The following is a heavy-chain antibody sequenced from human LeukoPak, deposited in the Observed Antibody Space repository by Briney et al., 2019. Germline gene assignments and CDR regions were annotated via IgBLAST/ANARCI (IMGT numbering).Heavy chain of an antibody. CDR3: ARDKRTSIAESGTFGY. CDR2: ISGSGGST. Sequence: RPGGSLRLSCAASGFTFSSYAMSWVRQAPGKGLEWVSAISGSGGSTYYADSVKGRFTISRDKFKNTLYVQMNSLRAEDTAVYYCARDKRTSIAESGTFGYWGQGTLVTVSS. CDR1: GFTFSSYA. V-gene: IGHV3-23*01. J-gene: IGHJ4*02. D-gene: IGHD6-13*01.